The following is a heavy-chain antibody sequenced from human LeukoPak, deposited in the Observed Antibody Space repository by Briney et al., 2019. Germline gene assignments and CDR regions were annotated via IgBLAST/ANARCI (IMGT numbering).Heavy chain of an antibody. V-gene: IGHV1-69*11. D-gene: IGHD6-13*01. J-gene: IGHJ4*02. CDR3: ARAIRYSNTWEYFDY. CDR2: ITPVLGTA. CDR1: GGTFSRYG. Sequence: SVKVSCKASGGTFSRYGITWVRQAPGQGLEWVGRITPVLGTANYAQKFQDRVTITADESTSTAYMELSSLRSEDAAIYYCARAIRYSNTWEYFDYWGQGTLVTVSS.